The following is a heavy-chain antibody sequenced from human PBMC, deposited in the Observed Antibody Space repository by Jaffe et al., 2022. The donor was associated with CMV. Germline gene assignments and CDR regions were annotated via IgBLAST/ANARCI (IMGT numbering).Heavy chain of an antibody. J-gene: IGHJ6*02. CDR2: MNPNSGNT. D-gene: IGHD3-9*01. CDR1: GYTFTSYD. CDR3: ARVRHYDILTGYRLYYYYGMDV. V-gene: IGHV1-8*01. Sequence: QVQLVQSGAEVKKPGASVKVSCKASGYTFTSYDINWVRQATGQGLEWMGWMNPNSGNTGYAQKFQGRVTMTRNTSISTAYMELSSLRSEDTAVYYCARVRHYDILTGYRLYYYYGMDVWGQGTTVTVSS.